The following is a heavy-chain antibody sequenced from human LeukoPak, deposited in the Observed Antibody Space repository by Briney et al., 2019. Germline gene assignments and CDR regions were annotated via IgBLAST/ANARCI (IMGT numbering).Heavy chain of an antibody. CDR3: ARRGRRDLPIDY. V-gene: IGHV3-7*01. D-gene: IGHD3-10*01. J-gene: IGHJ4*02. CDR2: IKHDGSEK. CDR1: GFTFSNFW. Sequence: GGSLRLSCAASGFTFSNFWMRWVRQAPGEGLEGVANIKHDGSEKYFVDSVKGRFTISRDNAKNSLYLEMDSLRAEDTAVYYCARRGRRDLPIDYWGQGTVVTVSS.